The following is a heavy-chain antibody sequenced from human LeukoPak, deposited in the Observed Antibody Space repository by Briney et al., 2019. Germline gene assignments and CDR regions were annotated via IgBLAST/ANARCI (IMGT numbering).Heavy chain of an antibody. V-gene: IGHV3-21*01. D-gene: IGHD3-16*01. Sequence: PGGSLRLSCAASGFTFSSYSMTWVRQAPGKGLEWVSSISSSSSYIYYADSVKGRFTISRDNAKNSLYLQMNSLRAEDTAVYYCARDLVGGNWFDPWGQGTLVTVSS. CDR3: ARDLVGGNWFDP. J-gene: IGHJ5*02. CDR2: ISSSSSYI. CDR1: GFTFSSYS.